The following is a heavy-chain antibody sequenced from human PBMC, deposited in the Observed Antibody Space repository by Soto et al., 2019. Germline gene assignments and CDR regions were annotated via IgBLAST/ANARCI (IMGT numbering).Heavy chain of an antibody. D-gene: IGHD1-1*01. CDR1: GFTFSGYW. Sequence: GGSLRLSCAASGFTFSGYWMHWVRQAPGKGLVWVSRIKSDGSTTTYADSVKGRFTISRDNAKNTLYLQMNSLRAEDTAVYYCVRGTGTTYDYWGQGTLVTVSS. J-gene: IGHJ4*02. CDR2: IKSDGSTT. CDR3: VRGTGTTYDY. V-gene: IGHV3-74*01.